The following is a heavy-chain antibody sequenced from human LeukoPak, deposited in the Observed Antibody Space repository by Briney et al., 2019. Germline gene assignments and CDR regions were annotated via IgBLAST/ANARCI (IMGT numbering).Heavy chain of an antibody. Sequence: GGSLRLSCAASGFIFSNYGVHWVRQAPGKGLEWVAVISYDGSNKYYADSAKGRFTISRDNSKNTLYLQMNSLRAEDTAVYYCAKVGIAVADFDYWGQGTLVTVSS. D-gene: IGHD6-19*01. V-gene: IGHV3-30*18. CDR1: GFIFSNYG. J-gene: IGHJ4*02. CDR3: AKVGIAVADFDY. CDR2: ISYDGSNK.